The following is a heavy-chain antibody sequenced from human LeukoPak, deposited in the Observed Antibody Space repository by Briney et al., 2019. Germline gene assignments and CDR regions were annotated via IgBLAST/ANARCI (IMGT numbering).Heavy chain of an antibody. Sequence: PGRSLRLSCAASGFTFDDYAMHWVRQAPGKGLEWVSGISRNSGSIGYADSVKGRFTISRDNAKNSLYLQMNSLRAEDTALYYCAKGSGYDSAVYWYFDLWGRGTLVTVSS. CDR1: GFTFDDYA. CDR2: ISRNSGSI. CDR3: AKGSGYDSAVYWYFDL. D-gene: IGHD3-3*01. V-gene: IGHV3-9*01. J-gene: IGHJ2*01.